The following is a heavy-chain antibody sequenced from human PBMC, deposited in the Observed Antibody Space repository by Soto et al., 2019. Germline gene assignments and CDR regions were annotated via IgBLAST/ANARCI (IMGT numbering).Heavy chain of an antibody. CDR1: GFTFSSYS. CDR3: ARLRYGSGSYYYDY. V-gene: IGHV3-21*01. Sequence: GGSLRLSCAASGFTFSSYSMNWVRQAPGKGLEWVSSISSSSSYIYYADSVKGRFTISRDNAKNSLYLQMNSLRAEDTAVYYCARLRYGSGSYYYDYWGQGALVTVS. J-gene: IGHJ4*02. CDR2: ISSSSSYI. D-gene: IGHD3-10*01.